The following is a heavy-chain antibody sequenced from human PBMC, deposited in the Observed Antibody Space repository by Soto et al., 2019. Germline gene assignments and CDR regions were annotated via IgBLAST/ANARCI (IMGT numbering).Heavy chain of an antibody. V-gene: IGHV3-30-3*01. CDR2: ISYDGNTQ. D-gene: IGHD3-9*01. J-gene: IGHJ4*02. CDR3: AKETNAYEINF. CDR1: GFIFSGYA. Sequence: QVHLVESGGGVVQPGGSLRLSCAASGFIFSGYAMHWVRQAPGKGLEWVAVISYDGNTQYYADSVKGRFTVSRDKSNNLLYVEMNNLRDEDTAMYYCAKETNAYEINFWGQGTLVTVSP.